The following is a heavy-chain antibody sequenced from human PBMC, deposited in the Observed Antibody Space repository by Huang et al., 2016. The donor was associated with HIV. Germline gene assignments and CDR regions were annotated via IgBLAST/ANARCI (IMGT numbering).Heavy chain of an antibody. J-gene: IGHJ4*02. V-gene: IGHV3-74*01. D-gene: IGHD3-22*01. CDR2: INSDVSSS. Sequence: EVQLVESGGGLVQPGGSLRLSCAASGFTFSSYWMHWVRQAPGKGLVWGSRINSDVSSSGYADSVKGRFTISRDNAKNTLYLQMNSLRAEDTAVYYCVRDPRIQSWLNYFDYWGQGTLVSVSS. CDR3: VRDPRIQSWLNYFDY. CDR1: GFTFSSYW.